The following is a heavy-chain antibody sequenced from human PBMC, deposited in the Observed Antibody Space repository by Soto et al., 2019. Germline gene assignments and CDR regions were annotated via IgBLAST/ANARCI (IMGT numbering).Heavy chain of an antibody. CDR2: ISYDGDNK. Sequence: LRLSCSPSGFTFRNYVLLWVRQAPGKGLEWVALISYDGDNKYYSESARGRFTVSRDNFKNMMFLQMDSLRPEDTAVYYCAKKILGYAAHSDAMDGWGHGTTVTVSS. CDR3: AKKILGYAAHSDAMDG. D-gene: IGHD5-12*01. CDR1: GFTFRNYV. V-gene: IGHV3-30*18. J-gene: IGHJ6*02.